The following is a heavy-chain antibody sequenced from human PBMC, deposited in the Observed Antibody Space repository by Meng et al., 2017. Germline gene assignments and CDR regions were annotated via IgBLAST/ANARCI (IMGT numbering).Heavy chain of an antibody. Sequence: GQLVGSGGGVVKPGGSLRLSCVASGFRVTDAWMSWGRQAPGKGLEWVGRINSNSDGGTTDYAAPVKGRFTISRDDSKNTLYLQMNSLITEDTAVYFCATGAAAADHWGQGTLVTVSS. D-gene: IGHD6-13*01. J-gene: IGHJ4*02. CDR2: INSNSDGGTT. CDR1: GFRVTDAW. V-gene: IGHV3-15*01. CDR3: ATGAAAADH.